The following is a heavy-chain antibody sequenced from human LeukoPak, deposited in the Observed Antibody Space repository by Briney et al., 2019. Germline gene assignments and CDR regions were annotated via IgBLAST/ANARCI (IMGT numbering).Heavy chain of an antibody. CDR3: ARGVTEVKGVPQFDS. CDR1: GFTFFTYS. CDR2: VSYDGSNK. D-gene: IGHD1-14*01. Sequence: GGSLRLSCAASGFTFFTYSMHWVRQAPGKGLEWVAVVSYDGSNKNYADSVKGRLTISRDNSKSTLYLQMNSLRPDDTAVYYCARGVTEVKGVPQFDSGGQGSLVTVS. V-gene: IGHV3-30*04. J-gene: IGHJ4*02.